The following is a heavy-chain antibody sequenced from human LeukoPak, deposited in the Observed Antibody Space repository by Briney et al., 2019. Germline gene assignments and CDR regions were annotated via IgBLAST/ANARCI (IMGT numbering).Heavy chain of an antibody. D-gene: IGHD3-16*01. V-gene: IGHV3-48*03. CDR1: GFTFSSFE. CDR2: ISTSGSTE. CDR3: ARAPLGAHMDV. Sequence: GGSLRLSCAASGFTFSSFEMNWVRQAPGRGLEWLSHISTSGSTEYYANSVKGRFTISRDNAKNSLYLQMNSLRAEDTAVYYCARAPLGAHMDVWGKGTTVTVSS. J-gene: IGHJ6*03.